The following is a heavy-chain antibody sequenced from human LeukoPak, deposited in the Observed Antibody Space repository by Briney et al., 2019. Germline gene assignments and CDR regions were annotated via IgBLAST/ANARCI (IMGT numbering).Heavy chain of an antibody. CDR3: ARDGLEHDYGDYAMNWYFDL. Sequence: GGSLRLSCAASGFTFSSYAMHWVRQAPGKGLEWVAVISYDGSNKYYADSVKGRFTISRDNSKNTLYLQMNSLRAEDTAVYYCARDGLEHDYGDYAMNWYFDLWGRGTLVTVSS. J-gene: IGHJ2*01. V-gene: IGHV3-30-3*01. D-gene: IGHD4-17*01. CDR1: GFTFSSYA. CDR2: ISYDGSNK.